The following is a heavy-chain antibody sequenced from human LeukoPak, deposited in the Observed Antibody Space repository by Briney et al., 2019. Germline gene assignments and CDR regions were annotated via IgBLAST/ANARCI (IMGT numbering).Heavy chain of an antibody. Sequence: GGSLRLSCAASGFTFSNYGMHWVRQAPGKGLEWVAFIRFDESDKYYADSVKGRFTISRDNSKNTLYVQMNSLRAEDTAVYYCAKDRGNAAAGKYFDYWGQGTLVTVSS. V-gene: IGHV3-30*02. J-gene: IGHJ4*02. CDR3: AKDRGNAAAGKYFDY. CDR2: IRFDESDK. CDR1: GFTFSNYG. D-gene: IGHD6-13*01.